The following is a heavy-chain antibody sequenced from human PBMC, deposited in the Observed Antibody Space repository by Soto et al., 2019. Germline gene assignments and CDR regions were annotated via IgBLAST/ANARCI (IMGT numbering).Heavy chain of an antibody. CDR3: ARDGGRHSGGIDY. D-gene: IGHD1-26*01. CDR1: GYTFTGYY. CDR2: IIPIFGTA. V-gene: IGHV1-69*13. Sequence: AASVKVSCKASGYTFTGYYMHWVRQAPGQGLEWMGEIIPIFGTANYAQKFQGRVTITADESTSTAYMELSSLRSEDTAVYYCARDGGRHSGGIDYWGQGTLVTVS. J-gene: IGHJ4*02.